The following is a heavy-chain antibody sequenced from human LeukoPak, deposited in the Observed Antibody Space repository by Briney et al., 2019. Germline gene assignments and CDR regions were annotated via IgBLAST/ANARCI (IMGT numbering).Heavy chain of an antibody. Sequence: QSGGSLRLSCAASGFTFSSYAMSWVRQAPGKGLEWVSAISGSGGSTYYADSVKGRFTISRDNFRDTLYLQMNSLRAEDTAVYYCAKGYYDYVWGSYYFDYWGQGTLVTVYS. J-gene: IGHJ4*02. CDR1: GFTFSSYA. V-gene: IGHV3-23*01. CDR2: ISGSGGST. CDR3: AKGYYDYVWGSYYFDY. D-gene: IGHD3-16*01.